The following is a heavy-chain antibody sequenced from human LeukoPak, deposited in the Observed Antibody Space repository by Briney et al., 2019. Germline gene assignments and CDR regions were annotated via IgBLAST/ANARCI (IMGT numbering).Heavy chain of an antibody. CDR2: IIPIFGIA. J-gene: IGHJ4*02. Sequence: SVKVSCKASGGTFSSYAISWVRQAPGQGLEWMGRIIPIFGIANYAQKFQGRVTITADKSTSTAYMELSSPRSEDTAVYYCARAMDTAMVNGGDYWGQGTLVTVSS. D-gene: IGHD5-18*01. CDR1: GGTFSSYA. V-gene: IGHV1-69*04. CDR3: ARAMDTAMVNGGDY.